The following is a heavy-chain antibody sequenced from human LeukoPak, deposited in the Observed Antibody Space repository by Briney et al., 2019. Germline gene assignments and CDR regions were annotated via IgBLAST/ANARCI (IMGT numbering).Heavy chain of an antibody. CDR1: GGSISSSSYY. V-gene: IGHV4-39*07. J-gene: IGHJ1*01. Sequence: PSETLSLTCTVSGGSISSSSYYWGWIRQPPGKGLEWIGSIYYSGSTNYNPSLKSRVTMSVDTSKNQFSLKLSSVTAADTAVYYCARSPYYYDSSGYYNEYFQHWGQGTLVTVSS. CDR3: ARSPYYYDSSGYYNEYFQH. D-gene: IGHD3-22*01. CDR2: IYYSGST.